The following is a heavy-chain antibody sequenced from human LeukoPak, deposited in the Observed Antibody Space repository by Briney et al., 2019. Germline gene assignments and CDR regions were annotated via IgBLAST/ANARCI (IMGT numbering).Heavy chain of an antibody. CDR3: AKDIGIAVAGTFDY. V-gene: IGHV3-9*01. J-gene: IGHJ4*02. Sequence: GGSLRLSCAASGFTFDDYAMHWVRHAPGKGLEWVSGISWNSGSIGYADSVKGRFTISRDNAKNSLYLQMNSLRAEDTALYYCAKDIGIAVAGTFDYWGQGTLVTVSS. D-gene: IGHD6-19*01. CDR2: ISWNSGSI. CDR1: GFTFDDYA.